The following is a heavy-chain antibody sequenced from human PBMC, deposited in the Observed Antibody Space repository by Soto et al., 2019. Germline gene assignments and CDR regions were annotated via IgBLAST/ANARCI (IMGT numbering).Heavy chain of an antibody. CDR2: IFISGNT. V-gene: IGHV4-4*07. D-gene: IGHD1-1*01. CDR1: SGSVSTYY. Sequence: KASETLSLTCTVSSGSVSTYYWSWLRQPAGKGLEWIGRIFISGNTNYNPSLRSRVTMSVDTSKGQFSLNLTSVTAADTAVYFCARSGGTYTFDSWGQGILVTVSS. CDR3: ARSGGTYTFDS. J-gene: IGHJ4*02.